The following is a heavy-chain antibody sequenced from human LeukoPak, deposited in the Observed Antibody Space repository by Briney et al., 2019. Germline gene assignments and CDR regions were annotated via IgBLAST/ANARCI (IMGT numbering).Heavy chain of an antibody. CDR1: GGTFSSYT. CDR3: ARDSLRGEDF. CDR2: IIPILGIA. V-gene: IGHV1-69*02. D-gene: IGHD3-16*01. Sequence: SVKVSCKASGGTFSSYTISWVRQAPGQGLEGMGRIIPILGIANYAQKFQGRVTITGYKYTSTAHMELRILRSEGTGVYYCARDSLRGEDFWGQGTLVTVSS. J-gene: IGHJ4*02.